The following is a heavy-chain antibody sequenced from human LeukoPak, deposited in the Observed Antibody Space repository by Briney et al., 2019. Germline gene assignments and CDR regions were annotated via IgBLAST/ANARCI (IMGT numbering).Heavy chain of an antibody. CDR1: GFTFSSYG. CDR3: ARESRSNSGVRQGAFDI. CDR2: IWYDGSKK. J-gene: IGHJ3*02. Sequence: PGGSLRLSCAASGFTFSSYGMHWVRQAPGKGLEWVAVIWYDGSKKYYADSVKGRFTVSRDNSKNTLYLQMNSLRAEDTAVYYCARESRSNSGVRQGAFDIWGQGTMVTVSS. D-gene: IGHD6-6*01. V-gene: IGHV3-33*01.